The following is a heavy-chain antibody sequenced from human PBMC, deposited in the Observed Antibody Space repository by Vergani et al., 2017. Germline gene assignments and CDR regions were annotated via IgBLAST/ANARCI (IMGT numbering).Heavy chain of an antibody. D-gene: IGHD1-26*01. Sequence: QVQLQESGPGLVKPSETLSLTCTVSGGSISSYYWSWLRQPPGKGLEWIGYINYSGSTNYNPPLKSRLTISVDTSKNQFSLKLRAVTDADTAGYYCAGRSGGGSYFDYMDVWGKGTTVTVSS. CDR1: GGSISSYY. J-gene: IGHJ6*03. CDR2: INYSGST. V-gene: IGHV4-59*01. CDR3: AGRSGGGSYFDYMDV.